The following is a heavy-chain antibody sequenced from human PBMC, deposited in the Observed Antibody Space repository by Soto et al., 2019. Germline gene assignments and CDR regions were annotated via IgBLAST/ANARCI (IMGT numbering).Heavy chain of an antibody. J-gene: IGHJ4*02. CDR2: ISFDGTNR. CDR1: GFTFSNYA. V-gene: IGHV3-30*18. Sequence: QVQLVESGGGGVQPGGSLRLSCAASGFTFSNYAMHWVRQAPGKGLEWVAIISFDGTNRFYRDSVKGRFTISRDNSKNTLYLEMSSLRAEDTAAYFCAKDLSYCSGGSCYQHDGSDNWGQGTLVTVSS. CDR3: AKDLSYCSGGSCYQHDGSDN. D-gene: IGHD2-15*01.